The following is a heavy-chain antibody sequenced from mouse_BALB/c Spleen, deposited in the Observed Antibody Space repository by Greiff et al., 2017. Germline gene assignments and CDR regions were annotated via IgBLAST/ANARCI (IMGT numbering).Heavy chain of an antibody. CDR2: ICSGSSTI. CDR3: ARWDEHFDY. V-gene: IGHV5-17*02. J-gene: IGHJ2*01. CDR1: GFTFSSFG. Sequence: DVHLVESGGGLVQPGGSRKLSCAASGFTFSSFGMHWVRQAPEKGLEWVAYICSGSSTIYYADTVKGRFTISRDNPKNTLFLQMTSLRSEDTAMYYCARWDEHFDYWGQGTTLTVSS. D-gene: IGHD4-1*01.